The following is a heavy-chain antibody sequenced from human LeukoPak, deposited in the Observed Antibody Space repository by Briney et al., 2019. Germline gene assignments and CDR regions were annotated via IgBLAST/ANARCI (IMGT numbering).Heavy chain of an antibody. Sequence: TSSENLSLTCTVSGGSISSSSYYWGWIRQPPGKGLEWIGSIYYSGSTYYNPSLKSRVTISVDTSKNQFSLKLSSVTAADTAVYYCARALRGSGSLYYFDYWGQGTLVTVSS. CDR2: IYYSGST. V-gene: IGHV4-39*01. D-gene: IGHD3-10*01. CDR1: GGSISSSSYY. J-gene: IGHJ4*02. CDR3: ARALRGSGSLYYFDY.